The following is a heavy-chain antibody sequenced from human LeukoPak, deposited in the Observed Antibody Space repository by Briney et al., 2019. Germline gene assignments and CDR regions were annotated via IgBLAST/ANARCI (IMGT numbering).Heavy chain of an antibody. D-gene: IGHD5-18*01. J-gene: IGHJ3*02. Sequence: GGSLRLSCAASGFTFYSDAMTWVRQAPGKGLEWVSTISTTGGTTYYADSAKGRFTISRDDSKNTLYLRMKSLRAEDTAIYYCVKGALRGYSAPGAFDIWGQGTMVTVSS. CDR3: VKGALRGYSAPGAFDI. CDR1: GFTFYSDA. CDR2: ISTTGGTT. V-gene: IGHV3-23*01.